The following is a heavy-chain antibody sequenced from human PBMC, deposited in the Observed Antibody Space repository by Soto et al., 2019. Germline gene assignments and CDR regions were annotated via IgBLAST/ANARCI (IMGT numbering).Heavy chain of an antibody. CDR1: GFMFSSHW. D-gene: IGHD1-1*01. CDR2: ISADGSNT. J-gene: IGHJ4*02. V-gene: IGHV3-74*01. CDR3: ARRTDAYNWADY. Sequence: EVQLVESGGGLVQPGGSLRLSCAASGFMFSSHWMHWVRQAPGKGPVWVSRISADGSNTNYADSVKGRFTISSDNVRNTLFLQMNSLTAEDTAVYYWARRTDAYNWADYWGQGTLVTVSS.